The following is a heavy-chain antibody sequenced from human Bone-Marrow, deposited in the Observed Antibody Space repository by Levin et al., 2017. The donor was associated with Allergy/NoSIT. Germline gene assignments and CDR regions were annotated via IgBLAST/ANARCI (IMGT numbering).Heavy chain of an antibody. D-gene: IGHD3-10*01. Sequence: GESLKISCETSGYMFTDHYIHWVRLAPGQGLEWMGRMNPNNGGTNYAEKFRGRVTMTRETSSRTAYLDLSRLTSDDTAIYFCARGQYEYGDFWGQGTLVTVSS. V-gene: IGHV1-2*06. CDR2: MNPNNGGT. J-gene: IGHJ4*02. CDR1: GYMFTDHY. CDR3: ARGQYEYGDF.